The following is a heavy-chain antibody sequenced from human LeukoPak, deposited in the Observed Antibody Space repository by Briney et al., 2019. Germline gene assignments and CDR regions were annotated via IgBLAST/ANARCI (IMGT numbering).Heavy chain of an antibody. V-gene: IGHV4-59*01. CDR2: IYYSGST. D-gene: IGHD4-17*01. Sequence: PSETLSLTCTVSGGSISSYYWSWIRQPPGKGLEWIGYIYYSGSTNYNPSLKSRVTISVDTSKNQFSLKLSSVTAADTAVYYCAGDGDDYGDYANWFDPWGQGTLVTVSS. J-gene: IGHJ5*02. CDR3: AGDGDDYGDYANWFDP. CDR1: GGSISSYY.